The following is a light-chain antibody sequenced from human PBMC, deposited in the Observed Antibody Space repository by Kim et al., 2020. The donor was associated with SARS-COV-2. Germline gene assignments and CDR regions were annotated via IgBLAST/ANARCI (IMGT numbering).Light chain of an antibody. V-gene: IGLV2-14*04. CDR1: SSDVGGYNY. Sequence: GQSITISCTGTSSDVGGYNYVSWYQQLPGKAPKLMIYAVSKRPSGISNRFSGSKSGNTASLTISGLQAEDEADYYCTSYTSSITWVFGGGTRVTVL. CDR3: TSYTSSITWV. CDR2: AVS. J-gene: IGLJ3*02.